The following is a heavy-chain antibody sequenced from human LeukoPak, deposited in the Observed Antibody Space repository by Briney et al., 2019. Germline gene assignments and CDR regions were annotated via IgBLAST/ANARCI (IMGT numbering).Heavy chain of an antibody. V-gene: IGHV3-7*01. J-gene: IGHJ2*01. CDR1: GFTFSSYW. Sequence: GGSLRLSCAVSGFTFSSYWMSWVRQAPGKGLEWVSNIKQDGSEKYYVDSVKGRFTISRDNAKNSLYLQMNSLRAEDTAVYYCARDSKYSSSWYTVHWYFDLWGRGTLVTVSS. CDR3: ARDSKYSSSWYTVHWYFDL. D-gene: IGHD6-13*01. CDR2: IKQDGSEK.